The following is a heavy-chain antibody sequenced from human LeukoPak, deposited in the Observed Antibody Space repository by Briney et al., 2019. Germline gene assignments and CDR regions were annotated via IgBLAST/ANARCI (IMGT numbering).Heavy chain of an antibody. D-gene: IGHD5-12*01. Sequence: SVKVSCTASGGTFSSYAISWVRQAPGQGLEWMGGIIPIFGTANYAQKFQGRVTITADESTSTAYMELSSLRSEDTAVYYCAREMDIVATITAAFDIWGQGTMVTVSS. CDR2: IIPIFGTA. CDR3: AREMDIVATITAAFDI. V-gene: IGHV1-69*13. J-gene: IGHJ3*02. CDR1: GGTFSSYA.